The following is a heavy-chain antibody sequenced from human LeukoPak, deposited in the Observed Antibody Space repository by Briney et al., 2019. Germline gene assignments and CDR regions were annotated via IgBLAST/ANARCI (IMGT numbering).Heavy chain of an antibody. V-gene: IGHV4-61*02. D-gene: IGHD6-19*01. J-gene: IGHJ5*02. CDR2: IYTSGST. Sequence: PSETLSLTCTVSGGSISSGSYYWSWIRQPAGKGLEWIGRIYTSGSTNYNPSLKSRVTISVDTSKNQFSLKLSSVTAADTAVYYCAAIAVAPKGWFDPWGQGTLVTVSS. CDR3: AAIAVAPKGWFDP. CDR1: GGSISSGSYY.